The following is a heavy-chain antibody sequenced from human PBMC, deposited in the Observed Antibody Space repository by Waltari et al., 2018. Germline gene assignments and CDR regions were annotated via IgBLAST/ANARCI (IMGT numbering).Heavy chain of an antibody. CDR1: GGSITSSSFH. CDR3: ARLASPEGLDV. Sequence: QLQLQESGPGLVKPSETLSLMCTVSGGSITSSSFHWTWIRQPPGKGLEWIVSVYYTGSAFYNPSLKSRLTISSDTSGNQFSLQVRSVTAADTAVYYCARLASPEGLDVWGQGTTVTVSS. CDR2: VYYTGSA. J-gene: IGHJ6*02. V-gene: IGHV4-39*01.